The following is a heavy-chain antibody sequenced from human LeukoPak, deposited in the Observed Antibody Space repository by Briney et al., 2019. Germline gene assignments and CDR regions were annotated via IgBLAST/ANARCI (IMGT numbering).Heavy chain of an antibody. CDR3: SRDGSSSIWSAFDI. D-gene: IGHD6-13*01. V-gene: IGHV3-72*01. CDR2: IRKKANSYTT. CDR1: GFIFSDYL. Sequence: PGGSKRLSCAASGFIFSDYLMDWVRQAPGKGLEWVGRIRKKANSYTTEYAASVKGRFTISRDDSKNSLYLQMNSLKTEDTAVYYCSRDGSSSIWSAFDIWGQGTMVTVSS. J-gene: IGHJ3*02.